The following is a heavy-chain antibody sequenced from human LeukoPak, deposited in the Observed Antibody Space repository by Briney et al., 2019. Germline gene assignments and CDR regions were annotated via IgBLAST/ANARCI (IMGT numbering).Heavy chain of an antibody. Sequence: PGGSLRLSCAASGFTFSTYTMNWVRRAPGKGLEWVSSISSSSSYIYYADSVKGRFTISRDNAKNSLYLQMNSLRAEDTAVYYCARDLYYYDSSGYSWDAFDIWGQGTMTVSS. CDR1: GFTFSTYT. V-gene: IGHV3-21*01. J-gene: IGHJ3*02. CDR3: ARDLYYYDSSGYSWDAFDI. D-gene: IGHD3-22*01. CDR2: ISSSSSYI.